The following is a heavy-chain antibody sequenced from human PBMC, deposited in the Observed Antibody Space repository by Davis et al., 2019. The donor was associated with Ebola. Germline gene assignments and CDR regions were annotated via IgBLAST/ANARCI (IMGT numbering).Heavy chain of an antibody. CDR3: ARGYSPKCRTGDCVNDY. CDR2: MNPYSGNT. CDR1: GYTFTSYG. J-gene: IGHJ4*02. D-gene: IGHD2-21*01. Sequence: ASVKVSCKASGYTFTSYGISWVRQAPGQGLEWMGWMNPYSGNTGYVEKFTGRVTMTRDSSITTAYMELTSLRIDDTAVYYCARGYSPKCRTGDCVNDYWGQGTLVTVSS. V-gene: IGHV1-8*02.